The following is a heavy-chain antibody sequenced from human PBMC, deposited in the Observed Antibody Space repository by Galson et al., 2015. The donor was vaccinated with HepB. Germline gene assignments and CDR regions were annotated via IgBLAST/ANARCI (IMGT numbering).Heavy chain of an antibody. D-gene: IGHD3-3*01. CDR3: AREGEWLSRGLWYMDV. CDR2: IYPGDSDT. J-gene: IGHJ6*03. V-gene: IGHV5-51*01. CDR1: GYSFTSYW. Sequence: QSGAEVKKPGESLRISCKGSGYSFTSYWISWVRQMPGKGLEWMGIIYPGDSDTRYSPSFQGQVTISADKSISTAYLQWSSLKASDTAMYYCAREGEWLSRGLWYMDVWGKGTTVTVSS.